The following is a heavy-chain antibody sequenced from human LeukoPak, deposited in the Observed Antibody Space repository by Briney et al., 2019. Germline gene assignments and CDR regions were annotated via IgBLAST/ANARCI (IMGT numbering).Heavy chain of an antibody. CDR3: ARAVTIFGGDNWFDP. Sequence: PSETLSLTCTVSGGSISSYYWSWIRQPAGKGLESIGHISTSGSTNYNPSLKSRVTMSVDTSKNQFSLKLSSVTAADTAVYYCARAVTIFGGDNWFDPWGQGTLVTVSS. CDR1: GGSISSYY. D-gene: IGHD3-3*01. V-gene: IGHV4-4*07. CDR2: ISTSGST. J-gene: IGHJ5*02.